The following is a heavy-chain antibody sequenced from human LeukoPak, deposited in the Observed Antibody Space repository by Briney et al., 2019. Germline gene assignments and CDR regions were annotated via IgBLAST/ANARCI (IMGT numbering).Heavy chain of an antibody. CDR2: IYYSGST. Sequence: SETLSLTCTVSGGSISGYYWSWIRQPPGKGLEWIGYIYYSGSTNYNPSLKSRVTISVDTSKNQFSLKLSSVTAADTAVYYCARGPAPYYYYYYGMDVWGQGTTVTVSS. CDR3: ARGPAPYYYYYYGMDV. CDR1: GGSISGYY. J-gene: IGHJ6*02. V-gene: IGHV4-59*01.